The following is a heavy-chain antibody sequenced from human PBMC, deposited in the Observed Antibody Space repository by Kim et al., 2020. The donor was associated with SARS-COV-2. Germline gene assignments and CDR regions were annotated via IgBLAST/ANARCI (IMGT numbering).Heavy chain of an antibody. D-gene: IGHD3-3*01. CDR2: INHSGST. CDR1: GGSFSGYY. V-gene: IGHV4-34*01. Sequence: SETLSLTCAVYGGSFSGYYWSWIHQPPGKGLEWIGEINHSGSTNYNPSLKSRVTISVDTSKNQFSLKLSSVTAADTAVYYCARVNRKARSRQYYFDYWGQGTLVTVSS. J-gene: IGHJ4*02. CDR3: ARVNRKARSRQYYFDY.